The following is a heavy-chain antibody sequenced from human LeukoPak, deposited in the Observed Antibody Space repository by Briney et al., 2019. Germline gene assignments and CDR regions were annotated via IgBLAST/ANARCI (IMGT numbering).Heavy chain of an antibody. CDR1: GGSISSYY. V-gene: IGHV4-59*01. CDR3: ARAVRELRWAVYYFDY. Sequence: PSETLSLTCTVSGGSISSYYWSWIRQPPGKGLEWIGYIYYSGSTNYNPSLKSRVTISVDTSKNQFSLKLSSVTAADTAVYYCARAVRELRWAVYYFDYWAQGTLVTVSS. D-gene: IGHD1-26*01. J-gene: IGHJ4*02. CDR2: IYYSGST.